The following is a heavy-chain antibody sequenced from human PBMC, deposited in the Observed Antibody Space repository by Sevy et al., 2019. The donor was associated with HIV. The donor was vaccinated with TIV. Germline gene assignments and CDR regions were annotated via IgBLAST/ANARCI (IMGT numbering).Heavy chain of an antibody. J-gene: IGHJ4*02. Sequence: QLGGSLRLSCAASGFTFSSYSMNWVRQAPGKGLEWVSYIISSSSTIYYADSVKGRFTISRDNAKNSLYLQMNSLRDEDTAVYYCARDDSMVRGVLPFDYWGQGTLVTVSS. D-gene: IGHD3-10*01. CDR1: GFTFSSYS. CDR3: ARDDSMVRGVLPFDY. V-gene: IGHV3-48*02. CDR2: IISSSSTI.